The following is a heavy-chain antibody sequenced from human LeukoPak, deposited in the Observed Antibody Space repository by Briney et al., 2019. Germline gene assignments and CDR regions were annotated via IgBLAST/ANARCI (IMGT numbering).Heavy chain of an antibody. Sequence: GGSVTLSCTDSQFTFNEYWIHWVRQAPGQGLEWVANMDPTGSEKRYVDSVRGRFTLSKDNPGASLYLGLHSLRAEDTAIYYCAIWTSGNYWGQGTLVTVSS. V-gene: IGHV3-7*01. J-gene: IGHJ4*02. CDR1: QFTFNEYW. CDR2: MDPTGSEK. CDR3: AIWTSGNY. D-gene: IGHD1-1*01.